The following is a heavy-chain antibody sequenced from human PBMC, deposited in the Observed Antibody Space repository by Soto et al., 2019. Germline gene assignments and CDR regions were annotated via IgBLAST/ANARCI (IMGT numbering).Heavy chain of an antibody. V-gene: IGHV4-59*01. Sequence: SFYWSWIRQTPGKGLEWIGHISYTGSTNYNPSLKSRVTIAVDTSKNQFSLNLTSVTAADTAVYYCAREGNGWYYSDYWGQGALVTVSS. CDR2: ISYTGST. D-gene: IGHD6-19*01. CDR3: AREGNGWYYSDY. J-gene: IGHJ4*02. CDR1: SFY.